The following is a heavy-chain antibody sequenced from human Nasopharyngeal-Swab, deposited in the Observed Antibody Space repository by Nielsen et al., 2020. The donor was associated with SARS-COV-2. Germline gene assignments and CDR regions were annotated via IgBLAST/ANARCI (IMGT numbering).Heavy chain of an antibody. V-gene: IGHV7-4-1*02. Sequence: ASVKVSCKASGYTFTSYAMNWVRQAPGQGLEWMGWINTNTGNPTYAQGFTGRFVFSLDTSVSTAYLQISSLKAEDTAVYYCARERRLGYCSGGSCYYAWFDPWGQGTLVTV. D-gene: IGHD2-15*01. CDR3: ARERRLGYCSGGSCYYAWFDP. J-gene: IGHJ5*02. CDR2: INTNTGNP. CDR1: GYTFTSYA.